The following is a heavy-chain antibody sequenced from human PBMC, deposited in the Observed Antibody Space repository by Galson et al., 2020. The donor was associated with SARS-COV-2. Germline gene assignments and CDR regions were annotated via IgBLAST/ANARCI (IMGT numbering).Heavy chain of an antibody. CDR1: GFALSNARMV. D-gene: IGHD3-10*01. V-gene: IGHV2-26*01. CDR3: ALIRREVRWFGEFFPLGF. CDR2: IFVNDEK. Sequence: ESGPTLVKPTETLTLTCTVSGFALSNARMVVTWIRQPPGKALEWLAHIFVNDEKSYSTSLKSRLTISKDTSKSQVVLTMTNMDPVATATYYCALIRREVRWFGEFFPLGFLGQGTMVPVSS. J-gene: IGHJ3*01.